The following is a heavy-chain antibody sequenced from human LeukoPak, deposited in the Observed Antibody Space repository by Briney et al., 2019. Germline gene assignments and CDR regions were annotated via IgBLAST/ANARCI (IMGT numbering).Heavy chain of an antibody. J-gene: IGHJ4*02. Sequence: GGSLRLSCAASGFTFSTYNMHWVRQAPGKGLEWVAVISYDGSNKYYAESVKGRFTISRDDSKNTLYLEMNSLNAEDTAVYYCAKDRAGSWAIDYWGQGTLVTVSS. CDR1: GFTFSTYN. V-gene: IGHV3-30*18. D-gene: IGHD6-13*01. CDR2: ISYDGSNK. CDR3: AKDRAGSWAIDY.